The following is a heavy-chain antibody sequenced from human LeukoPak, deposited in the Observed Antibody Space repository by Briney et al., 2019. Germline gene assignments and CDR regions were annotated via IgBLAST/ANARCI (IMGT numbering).Heavy chain of an antibody. CDR1: GFTFSNAW. V-gene: IGHV3-15*01. Sequence: GGSLRLSCAASGFTFSNAWMSWVRQAPGKGLEWVGRIKSKTDGGTTDYAAPVKGRFTISRDDSKNTLYLQMNSLKTEDTAVYYCTPDASSSRFYYFDYWGQGTLVTVSS. D-gene: IGHD3-10*01. CDR2: IKSKTDGGTT. J-gene: IGHJ4*02. CDR3: TPDASSSRFYYFDY.